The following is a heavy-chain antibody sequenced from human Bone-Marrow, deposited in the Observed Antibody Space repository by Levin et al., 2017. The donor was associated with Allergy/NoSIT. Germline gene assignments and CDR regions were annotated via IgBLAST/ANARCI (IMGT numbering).Heavy chain of an antibody. CDR3: VRESQGIAILGVIDY. CDR1: GGSISSSSYY. Sequence: ESLKISCTVSGGSISSSSYYWGWIRQPPGKGLEWIGSIYYSGTSYSNSSLKSRVTLSVDTSKNQFSLKLSSVTAPDTAVYYCVRESQGIAILGVIDYWGQGILVTVSS. J-gene: IGHJ4*02. V-gene: IGHV4-39*02. D-gene: IGHD3-3*01. CDR2: IYYSGTS.